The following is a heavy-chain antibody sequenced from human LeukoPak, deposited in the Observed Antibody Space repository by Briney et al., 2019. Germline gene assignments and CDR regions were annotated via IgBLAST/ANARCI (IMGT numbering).Heavy chain of an antibody. CDR2: IYYSGST. J-gene: IGHJ4*02. D-gene: IGHD3-22*01. CDR1: GGSISSGGYY. V-gene: IGHV4-31*03. CDR3: ARALNYYDSSGWEY. Sequence: PSETLSLTCTVSGGSISSGGYYWSWIRQHPGKGLEWIGYIYYSGSTYYNPSLKSRVIMSVDTSKNQFSLKLSSVTAADTAVYYCARALNYYDSSGWEYWGQGTLVTVSS.